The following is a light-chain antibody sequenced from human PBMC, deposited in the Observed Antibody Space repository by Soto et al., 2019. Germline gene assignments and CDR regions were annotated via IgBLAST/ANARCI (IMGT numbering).Light chain of an antibody. CDR1: QSVITY. V-gene: IGKV3-11*01. J-gene: IGKJ5*01. Sequence: EVVLTQSPATLSLSPGDRATLSCRASQSVITYLAWYQQKPGQAPRLLIYDASNRATGIPARFSGSGSGTDFTLTISSLEPEDFALYYCQQRSDWPSITFGQGTRLEIK. CDR3: QQRSDWPSIT. CDR2: DAS.